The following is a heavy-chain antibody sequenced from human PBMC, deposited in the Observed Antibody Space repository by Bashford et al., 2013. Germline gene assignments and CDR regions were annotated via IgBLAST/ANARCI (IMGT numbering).Heavy chain of an antibody. Sequence: GGSLRLSCAASGFTFSNAWVSWVRQAPGKGLEWVGRIKTKTDGGTTDYAAPVKGRFTISRDDSKNTLYLQMNSLKTEDTAVYYCTSTRSCSGGSCYRYLPSEYWGQGTLVTVSS. CDR1: GFTFSNAW. CDR3: TSTRSCSGGSCYRYLPSEY. D-gene: IGHD2-15*01. V-gene: IGHV3-15*01. J-gene: IGHJ4*02. CDR2: IKTKTDGGTT.